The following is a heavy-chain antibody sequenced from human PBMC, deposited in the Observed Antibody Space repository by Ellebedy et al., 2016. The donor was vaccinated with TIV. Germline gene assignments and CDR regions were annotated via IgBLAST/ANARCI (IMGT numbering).Heavy chain of an antibody. J-gene: IGHJ4*02. Sequence: GGSLRLSXAASGFTFIDYSMNWVRLAPGKGLEWISYITGTTTTIYYADSVKGRFTVSRDNAKNSLYLQMNSLRDEDTAVYYCARKVSTGSVRGYFDYWGQGALVTVSS. V-gene: IGHV3-48*02. CDR1: GFTFIDYS. CDR3: ARKVSTGSVRGYFDY. D-gene: IGHD3-9*01. CDR2: ITGTTTTI.